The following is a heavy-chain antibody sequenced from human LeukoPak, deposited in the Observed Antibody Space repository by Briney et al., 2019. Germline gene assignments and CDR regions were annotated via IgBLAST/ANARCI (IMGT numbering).Heavy chain of an antibody. CDR3: AKGGYGDYDLGVY. CDR2: ISGSGGST. D-gene: IGHD4-17*01. J-gene: IGHJ4*02. Sequence: GGSLRLSCAASGFTFSSYAMSWVRQAPGKGLGWVSAISGSGGSTYYADSVKGRFTISRDNSKNTLYLQMNSLRAEDTAVYYCAKGGYGDYDLGVYWGQGTLVTVSS. CDR1: GFTFSSYA. V-gene: IGHV3-23*01.